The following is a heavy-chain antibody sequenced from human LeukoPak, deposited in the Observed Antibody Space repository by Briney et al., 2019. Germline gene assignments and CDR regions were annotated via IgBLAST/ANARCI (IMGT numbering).Heavy chain of an antibody. CDR3: ARGIAVAELFDY. CDR1: GFTFSGYS. J-gene: IGHJ4*02. D-gene: IGHD6-19*01. Sequence: GGSLRLSCAASGFTFSGYSMNWVRQAPGKGLEWVSSISSSSSYIYYADSVKGRFTISRDNAKNSLYLQMNSLRAEDTAVYYCARGIAVAELFDYWGQGTLVTVSS. CDR2: ISSSSSYI. V-gene: IGHV3-21*01.